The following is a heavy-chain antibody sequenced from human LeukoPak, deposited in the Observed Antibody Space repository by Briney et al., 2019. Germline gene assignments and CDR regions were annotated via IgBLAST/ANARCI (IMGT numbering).Heavy chain of an antibody. V-gene: IGHV3-30*04. Sequence: GGSLRLSCAASGFTFSSYAMHWVRQAPGKGLEWVAVISYDGSNKYYADSVKGRFTISRDNSKNTLYLQMNSLRAEDTAVYYCARGEWELLVYWGQGTLVTVSS. D-gene: IGHD1-26*01. J-gene: IGHJ4*02. CDR1: GFTFSSYA. CDR2: ISYDGSNK. CDR3: ARGEWELLVY.